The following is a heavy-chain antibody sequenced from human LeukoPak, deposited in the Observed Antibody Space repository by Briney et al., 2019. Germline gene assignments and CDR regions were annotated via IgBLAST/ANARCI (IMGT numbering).Heavy chain of an antibody. J-gene: IGHJ4*02. D-gene: IGHD2-15*01. V-gene: IGHV3-11*01. CDR3: ARRNIGATYYFDY. CDR2: I. Sequence: IHYADSVKGRFTISRDNAKNSLFLQMNNLRDEDTAIYYCARRNIGATYYFDYWGQGTLVTVSS.